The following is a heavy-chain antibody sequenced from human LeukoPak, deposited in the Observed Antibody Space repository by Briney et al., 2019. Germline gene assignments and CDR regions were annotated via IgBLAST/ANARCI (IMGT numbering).Heavy chain of an antibody. V-gene: IGHV1-2*02. CDR1: GYTFSSYY. Sequence: ASVKVSCKTSGYTFSSYYIHWVRQAPGQGLEWMGIINPSGGSTNYAQKFQGRVTMTRDTSISTAYMELSRLTSDDTALYYCARVVIRRHYESSGYYYDDPWGQGTLVTVSS. CDR3: ARVVIRRHYESSGYYYDDP. J-gene: IGHJ5*02. D-gene: IGHD3-22*01. CDR2: INPSGGST.